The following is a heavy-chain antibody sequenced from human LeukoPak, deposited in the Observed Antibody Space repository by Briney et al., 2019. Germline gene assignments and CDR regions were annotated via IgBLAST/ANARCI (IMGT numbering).Heavy chain of an antibody. J-gene: IGHJ4*02. CDR2: IYSGGST. V-gene: IGHV3-53*01. Sequence: PGGSLRLSCAASGFTVSSDYMTWVRQAPGKGLEWVSVIYSGGSTYYADSVKGRFTISRDNSKNTVYLQLNNLRVEDTAVYYCARYHTALNYWGQGTLDTASS. CDR3: ARYHTALNY. CDR1: GFTVSSDY. D-gene: IGHD5-18*01.